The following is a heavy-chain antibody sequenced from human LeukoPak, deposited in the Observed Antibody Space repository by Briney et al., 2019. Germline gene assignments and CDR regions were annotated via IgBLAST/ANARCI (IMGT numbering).Heavy chain of an antibody. V-gene: IGHV5-51*01. J-gene: IGHJ4*02. CDR3: ARLPRYANAWHGGDY. CDR2: IYPDESDT. CDR1: GYSFTNYW. Sequence: GESLKISCKGSGYSFTNYWIGWVRQMPGKGLEWMGIIYPDESDTRYSPSFQGQVTISVDKSISTAYLQWRSLKASDTAIYYCARLPRYANAWHGGDYWGQGTLVTVST. D-gene: IGHD5-12*01.